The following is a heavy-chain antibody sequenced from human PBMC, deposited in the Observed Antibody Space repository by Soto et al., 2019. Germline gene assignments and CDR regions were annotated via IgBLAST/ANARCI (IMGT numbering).Heavy chain of an antibody. CDR1: GFSLRTSGVG. CDR2: IYWNDDK. CDR3: AKSGSSSGYGWIDP. Sequence: GSGPTLVNPTQTLTLTCIFSGFSLRTSGVGVGWIRRPPGKALEWLGFIYWNDDKRYSPSLKSRLTITKDTSKNQVVLTMTNMDPVDTAPYYCAKSGSSSGYGWIDPWGHGALVTVSS. J-gene: IGHJ5*02. V-gene: IGHV2-5*01. D-gene: IGHD6-13*01.